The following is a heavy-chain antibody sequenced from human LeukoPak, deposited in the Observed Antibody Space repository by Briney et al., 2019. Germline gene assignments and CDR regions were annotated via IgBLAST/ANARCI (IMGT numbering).Heavy chain of an antibody. V-gene: IGHV4-30-2*01. J-gene: IGHJ5*02. Sequence: SQTLSLTCAVSGGSISSGGYSWSWLRQPPGKGLEWIGYIYHSGSTYYNPSLKSRVTISVDRSKNQFSLKLSSVTAADTAVYYCARGDVILEQPGFDPWGQGTLVTVSS. CDR2: IYHSGST. CDR3: ARGDVILEQPGFDP. CDR1: GGSISSGGYS. D-gene: IGHD6-13*01.